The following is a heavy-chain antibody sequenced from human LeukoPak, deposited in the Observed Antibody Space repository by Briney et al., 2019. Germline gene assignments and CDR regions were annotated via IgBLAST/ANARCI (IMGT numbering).Heavy chain of an antibody. V-gene: IGHV4-34*01. CDR1: GGPFSDYY. CDR3: AGGGGARDGYNYEGPFYFDY. CDR2: INHSGST. J-gene: IGHJ4*02. Sequence: SETLSLTCAVYGGPFSDYYWSWIRQPPGKGLEWIGKINHSGSTNYRPSLKSRVTISIDTSKNQFSLKLKSMTAADTAVYYCAGGGGARDGYNYEGPFYFDYWGQGTLVTVSS. D-gene: IGHD5-24*01.